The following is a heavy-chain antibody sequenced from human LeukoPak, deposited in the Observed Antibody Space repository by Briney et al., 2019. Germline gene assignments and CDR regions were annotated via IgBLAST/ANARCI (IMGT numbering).Heavy chain of an antibody. J-gene: IGHJ3*02. V-gene: IGHV1-69*13. D-gene: IGHD1-26*01. Sequence: SVKVSCKASGGTFSSYAISWVRQAPGQGLEWMGGIIPIFGTANYAQKFHGRVTITADESTSTAYMELSSLRSEDTAVYYCARDRGGSYNYDAFDIWGQGTMVTVSS. CDR3: ARDRGGSYNYDAFDI. CDR1: GGTFSSYA. CDR2: IIPIFGTA.